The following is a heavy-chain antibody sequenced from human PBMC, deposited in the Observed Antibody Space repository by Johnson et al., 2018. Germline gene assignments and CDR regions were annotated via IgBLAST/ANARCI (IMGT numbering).Heavy chain of an antibody. V-gene: IGHV3-7*01. CDR1: GFTFSSYW. Sequence: EVQLVEAGGGLVEPGGSLRLWCAASGFTFSSYWMSWVRQAPGKGLEWVANIKKDGSEKYYVDSVKGRFTISRDKAKNSLYLQLNSLRAEETAVYYCASGGFGELLNIYYYYYGMDVWGQGTTVTVSS. CDR2: IKKDGSEK. J-gene: IGHJ6*02. D-gene: IGHD3-10*01. CDR3: ASGGFGELLNIYYYYYGMDV.